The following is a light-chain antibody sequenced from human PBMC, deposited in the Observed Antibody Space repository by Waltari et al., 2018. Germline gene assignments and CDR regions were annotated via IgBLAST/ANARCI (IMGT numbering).Light chain of an antibody. J-gene: IGKJ1*01. CDR2: HTS. CDR1: QSIIKY. V-gene: IGKV3-20*01. Sequence: EIVLTQSPGTLSLSPGERATLSCRASQSIIKYLAWYQKKPGQAPRLLIYHTSIRAAGIPDRFSGSGSGTDFSLFIRRLEPEDFAVYYCQHYVSLPATFGQGTKVEIK. CDR3: QHYVSLPAT.